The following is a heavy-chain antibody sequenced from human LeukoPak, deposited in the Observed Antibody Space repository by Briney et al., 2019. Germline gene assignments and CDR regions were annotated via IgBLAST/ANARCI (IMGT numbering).Heavy chain of an antibody. D-gene: IGHD4-23*01. CDR2: ISGSGDGT. Sequence: GGSLTLSCEASGFTFRSYAMNWVRQAPGKGLEWVSVISGSGDGTHYADSVKGRFTISRDNSKNTLYLQMNSLRVEDTAVYSCAKAPGFTVVASFDWWGQGTLVTVSS. V-gene: IGHV3-23*01. CDR3: AKAPGFTVVASFDW. J-gene: IGHJ4*02. CDR1: GFTFRSYA.